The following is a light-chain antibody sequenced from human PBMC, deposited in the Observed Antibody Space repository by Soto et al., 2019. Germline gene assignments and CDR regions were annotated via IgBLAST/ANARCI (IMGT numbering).Light chain of an antibody. CDR1: QSVDSTF. Sequence: EIVLTQSPGSLSLSPGERATLSCRASQSVDSTFFAWYQNKPGQAPRLLIYGASKRDTGVPDRFSGSGSGTDFTLTISRLEPEDFAVYYCQQYMSSVTFGQGTKVEI. CDR2: GAS. CDR3: QQYMSSVT. J-gene: IGKJ1*01. V-gene: IGKV3-20*01.